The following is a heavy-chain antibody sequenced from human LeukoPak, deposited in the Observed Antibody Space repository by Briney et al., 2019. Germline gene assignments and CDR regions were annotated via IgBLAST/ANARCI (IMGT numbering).Heavy chain of an antibody. V-gene: IGHV4-4*08. D-gene: IGHD3-16*01. Sequence: KASETLSLTCSVSGGSVSSYYWSWIRQSPGKGLEWIGYIHNSGRTNYNPSLKSRVTGFVDTSKNQVSLRLSSVTAADTAVYYCARPSRGGAVDYWGQGTLVTVSS. CDR3: ARPSRGGAVDY. CDR1: GGSVSSYY. CDR2: IHNSGRT. J-gene: IGHJ4*02.